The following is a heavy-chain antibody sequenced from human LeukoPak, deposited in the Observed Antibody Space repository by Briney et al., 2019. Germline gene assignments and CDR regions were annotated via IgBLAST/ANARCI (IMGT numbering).Heavy chain of an antibody. Sequence: GWSLRLSCAASGFTFSSYAMHWVRQAPGKGLEWVAVISYDGSNKYYADSVKGRFTISRDNSKNTLYLQMNSLRAEDTAVYYCAQIVGAAGFDYWGQGTLVTVSS. J-gene: IGHJ4*02. CDR3: AQIVGAAGFDY. CDR2: ISYDGSNK. CDR1: GFTFSSYA. D-gene: IGHD1-26*01. V-gene: IGHV3-30*04.